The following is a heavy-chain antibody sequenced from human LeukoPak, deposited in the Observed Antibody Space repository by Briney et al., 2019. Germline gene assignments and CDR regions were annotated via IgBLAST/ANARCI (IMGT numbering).Heavy chain of an antibody. J-gene: IGHJ4*02. CDR3: AKGSVWFGESTLDY. Sequence: PGGSLRLSCAASGFTFTSYAMNWVRQAPGKGLEWVSAISGSGGSTYYADSVKGRFTISRDNSKNTLYLQMSSLRAEDTAVYYCAKGSVWFGESTLDYWGQGTLVTVSS. CDR1: GFTFTSYA. V-gene: IGHV3-23*01. D-gene: IGHD3-10*01. CDR2: ISGSGGST.